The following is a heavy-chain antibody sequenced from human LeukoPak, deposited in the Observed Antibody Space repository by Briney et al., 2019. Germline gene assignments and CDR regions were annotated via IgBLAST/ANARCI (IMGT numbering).Heavy chain of an antibody. D-gene: IGHD1-26*01. J-gene: IGHJ2*01. CDR1: GFTFTSHA. V-gene: IGHV3-23*01. CDR3: ARDFWDDLEYLGF. Sequence: GGSLRLSCAASGFTFTSHAVSWVRQAPGKGLKWVSALSGSADSTYYADSVKGRFIISRDNSNNTVYLQMNSLRAEDTAVYYCARDFWDDLEYLGFWGRGTLVTVSS. CDR2: LSGSADST.